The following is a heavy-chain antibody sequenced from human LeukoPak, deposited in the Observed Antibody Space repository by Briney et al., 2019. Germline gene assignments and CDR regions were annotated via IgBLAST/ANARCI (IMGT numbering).Heavy chain of an antibody. Sequence: GGSLRLSCAASGFTFSSYSMNWVRQAPGKGLEWVLYISSSGSTIYYADSVKGRFTISRDNAKNSLYLQMNSLRAEDTAVYYCARERPYYYDSSGYYRRGAFDIWGQGTMVTVSS. CDR2: ISSSGSTI. CDR1: GFTFSSYS. V-gene: IGHV3-48*04. D-gene: IGHD3-22*01. CDR3: ARERPYYYDSSGYYRRGAFDI. J-gene: IGHJ3*02.